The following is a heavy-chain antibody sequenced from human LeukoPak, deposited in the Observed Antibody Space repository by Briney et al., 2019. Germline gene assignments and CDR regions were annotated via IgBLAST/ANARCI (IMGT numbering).Heavy chain of an antibody. CDR1: GFTVSSNY. J-gene: IGHJ4*02. V-gene: IGHV3-53*05. CDR3: ARGYYYDSSGYYHPFDY. CDR2: IYSGGST. Sequence: GGSLRLSCAASGFTVSSNYMSWVRQAPGKGLEWVSVIYSGGSTYYADSVKGRFTISRDNSKNTLYLQMNSLRAEDTAVYYCARGYYYDSSGYYHPFDYWGQGTLVTVSS. D-gene: IGHD3-22*01.